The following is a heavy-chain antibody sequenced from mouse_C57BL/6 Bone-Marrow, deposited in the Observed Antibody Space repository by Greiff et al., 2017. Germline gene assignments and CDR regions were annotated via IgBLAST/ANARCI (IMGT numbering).Heavy chain of an antibody. CDR1: GYTFTSYW. CDR2: IHPNSGST. CDR3: ARAGGTTVLVRNWYFDV. J-gene: IGHJ1*03. D-gene: IGHD1-1*01. Sequence: QVQLQQPGAELVKPGASVKLSCKASGYTFTSYWMHWVKQRPGQGLEWIGMIHPNSGSTNYNETFKSKATLTVDKSSSTAYMQLSSLTSEDSAVYYGARAGGTTVLVRNWYFDVWGTGTTVTVSA. V-gene: IGHV1-64*01.